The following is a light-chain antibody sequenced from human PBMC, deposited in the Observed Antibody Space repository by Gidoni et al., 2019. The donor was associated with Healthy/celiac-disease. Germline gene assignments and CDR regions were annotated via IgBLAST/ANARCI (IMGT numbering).Light chain of an antibody. J-gene: IGKJ2*01. CDR2: DAS. Sequence: DIQMTQSPSSLSASVGDRVNITCQASQDIRNYLNWYQQKPGKAPKLLIYDASNLETGVPSRFSGSGSGTDFTFTISSLQPEDIATYYCQQYDNLPLYTFGQGTKLEIK. CDR1: QDIRNY. V-gene: IGKV1-33*01. CDR3: QQYDNLPLYT.